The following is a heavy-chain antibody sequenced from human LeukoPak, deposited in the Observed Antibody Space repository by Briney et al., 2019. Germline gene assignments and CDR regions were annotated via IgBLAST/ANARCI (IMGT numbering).Heavy chain of an antibody. CDR3: ARPTDPYYYGMDV. CDR1: GFTFSSYS. Sequence: GGSLRLSCAASGFTFSSYSMNWVRQAPGKGLEWVSSISSSSSYIYYADSVKGRFTISRDNAKNSLYLQMNSLRAEDTAVYYCARPTDPYYYGMDVWGQGTTVTVSS. CDR2: ISSSSSYI. J-gene: IGHJ6*02. V-gene: IGHV3-21*01.